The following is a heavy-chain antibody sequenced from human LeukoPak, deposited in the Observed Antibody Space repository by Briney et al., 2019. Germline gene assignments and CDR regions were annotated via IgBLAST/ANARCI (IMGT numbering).Heavy chain of an antibody. D-gene: IGHD5-24*01. CDR1: GFTFSGYA. Sequence: GGSLRLSCAASGFTFSGYAMHWVRQAPDKGLEWLAVISYDERKKDYADSVKGRFTISRDNSKNTLYLQMNSLRAEDTAVFYCARDRGNGYRDYWGQGTLVTVSS. CDR2: ISYDERKK. CDR3: ARDRGNGYRDY. V-gene: IGHV3-30*04. J-gene: IGHJ4*02.